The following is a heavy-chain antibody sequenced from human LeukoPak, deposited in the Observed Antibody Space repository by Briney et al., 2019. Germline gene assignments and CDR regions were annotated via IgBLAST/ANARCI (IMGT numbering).Heavy chain of an antibody. D-gene: IGHD3-22*01. CDR2: ISSSSSYI. CDR1: GFTFSSYS. Sequence: PGGSLRLSCAASGFTFSSYSMNWVRQAPGKGLEWVSSISSSSSYIYYADSVKGRFTISRDNAKNSLYLQMNSLRAEDTAVYYCASLRLVVGIDYWGQGTLVTVSS. CDR3: ASLRLVVGIDY. V-gene: IGHV3-21*01. J-gene: IGHJ4*02.